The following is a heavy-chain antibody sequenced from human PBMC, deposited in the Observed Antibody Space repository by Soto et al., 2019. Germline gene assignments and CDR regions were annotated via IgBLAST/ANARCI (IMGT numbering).Heavy chain of an antibody. D-gene: IGHD6-6*01. V-gene: IGHV1-69*10. Sequence: ASVKVSCKASGGTFSSYAISWVRQAPGQGLEWMGGIIPIFGIANYAQKFQGRVTITADKSTSTAYMELSSLRSEDTAVYYCARDRSNGAPRPSIAARPDRWFDPWGQGTLVTVSS. CDR2: IIPIFGIA. CDR3: ARDRSNGAPRPSIAARPDRWFDP. J-gene: IGHJ5*02. CDR1: GGTFSSYA.